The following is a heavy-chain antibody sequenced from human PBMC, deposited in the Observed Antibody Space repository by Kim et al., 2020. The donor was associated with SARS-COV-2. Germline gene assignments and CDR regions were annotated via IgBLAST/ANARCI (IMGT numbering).Heavy chain of an antibody. CDR1: GFTFSACA. CDR2: DTGGGNST. Sequence: GGSLRLSCAASGFTFSACAMDWVRQAPGKGPEWVSTDTGGGNSTFYADSVKGRFTISRDNSKNTLYLQMNSLRAEDTAVYYCAKGRTTPSRYPLDYWGQG. CDR3: AKGRTTPSRYPLDY. D-gene: IGHD2-2*02. J-gene: IGHJ4*02. V-gene: IGHV3-23*01.